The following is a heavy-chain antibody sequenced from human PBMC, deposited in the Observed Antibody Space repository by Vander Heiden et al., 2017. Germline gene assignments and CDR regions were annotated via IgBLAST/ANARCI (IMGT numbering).Heavy chain of an antibody. D-gene: IGHD3-10*01. Sequence: EVQLLESGGGLAQPGGSLKVSCTASGFTFGNFVLNWVRQAPGKGLEWVSDISGGGGFTYYIDSVKGRFTISRDSAQNSMLLQMNDLRVEDTAVYYCARPGNRNELDIWGQGTMVTVSS. J-gene: IGHJ3*02. CDR3: ARPGNRNELDI. V-gene: IGHV3-23*01. CDR2: ISGGGGFT. CDR1: GFTFGNFV.